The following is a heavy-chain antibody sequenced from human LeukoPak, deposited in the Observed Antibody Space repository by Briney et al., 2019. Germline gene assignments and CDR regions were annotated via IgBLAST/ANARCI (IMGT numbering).Heavy chain of an antibody. D-gene: IGHD3-22*01. Sequence: SETLSLTCTVSGDSISSSDYYWGWIRQSPGKGLEWIGRISYSGKTFYNSSLKSRVTMSVDTSKNLFSLRLNSVTAADTAVYYCSRLTHSYYADTAGYYPYYYMDVWGEGATVTVSS. CDR2: ISYSGKT. CDR3: SRLTHSYYADTAGYYPYYYMDV. CDR1: GDSISSSDYY. J-gene: IGHJ6*03. V-gene: IGHV4-39*02.